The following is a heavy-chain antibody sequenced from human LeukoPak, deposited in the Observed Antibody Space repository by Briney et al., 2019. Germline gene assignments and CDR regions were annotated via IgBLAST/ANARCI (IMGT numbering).Heavy chain of an antibody. D-gene: IGHD6-19*01. Sequence: GASVMVSCKTSGYTFNNYAVNWVRQAPGQGLEWMGGIIPIFGTANYAQKFQGRVTITADESTSTAYMELSSLRSEDTAVYYCARGIAVHRHWFDPWGQGTLVTVSS. CDR3: ARGIAVHRHWFDP. CDR2: IIPIFGTA. V-gene: IGHV1-69*13. CDR1: GYTFNNYA. J-gene: IGHJ5*02.